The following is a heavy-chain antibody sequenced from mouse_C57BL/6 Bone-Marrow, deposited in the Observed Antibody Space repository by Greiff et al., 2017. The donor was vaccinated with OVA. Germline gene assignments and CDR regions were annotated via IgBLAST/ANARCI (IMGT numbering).Heavy chain of an antibody. CDR3: ARLFITTVVAHWYFDV. Sequence: EVKLVETGGGLVQPGGALKLSCADSGVTFSDYYMYLVRQTPEKRLEWVAYISNGGGCTYYSDTLKGRLTISRDKAKNTLYLQMSRLNAEDTAMYYCARLFITTVVAHWYFDVWGTGTTVTVSS. D-gene: IGHD1-1*01. J-gene: IGHJ1*03. CDR2: ISNGGGCT. CDR1: GVTFSDYY. V-gene: IGHV5-12*01.